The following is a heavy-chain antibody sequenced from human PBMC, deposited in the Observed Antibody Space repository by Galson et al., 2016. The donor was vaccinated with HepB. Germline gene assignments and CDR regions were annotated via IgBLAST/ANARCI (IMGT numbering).Heavy chain of an antibody. CDR1: GYPFTRYY. V-gene: IGHV1-46*04. D-gene: IGHD4-23*01. Sequence: SVKVSCKASGYPFTRYYIHWVRQAPGQGLEGMGIINPSAGLTTYAQKLQGRVTLTSDTSTNTVHMELSRLRSEDRAVYYCVRGGEDGGNSEDGIDYWGQGTLVTVSS. J-gene: IGHJ4*02. CDR3: VRGGEDGGNSEDGIDY. CDR2: INPSAGLT.